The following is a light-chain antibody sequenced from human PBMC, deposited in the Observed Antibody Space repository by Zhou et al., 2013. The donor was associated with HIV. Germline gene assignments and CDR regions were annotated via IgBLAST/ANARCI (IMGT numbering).Light chain of an antibody. J-gene: IGKJ4*01. Sequence: EIVLTQSPGALSLSPGESGTLSCRASQSVSSNSLAWYQQKLGQAPRLLIYGASIRATGIPDRFSGSGSGTEFTLTINRMQPEDFAVYYCQQYGTSPPLSFGGGTTVEIK. CDR3: QQYGTSPPLS. V-gene: IGKV3-20*01. CDR1: QSVSSNS. CDR2: GAS.